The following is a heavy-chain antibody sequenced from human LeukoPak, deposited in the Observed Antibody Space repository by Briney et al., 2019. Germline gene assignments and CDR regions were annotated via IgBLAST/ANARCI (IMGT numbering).Heavy chain of an antibody. CDR2: ISSSSSYI. Sequence: GGSLRLSCAASGFTFSSYSMNWVRQAPGKGLEWVSSISSSSSYIYYADSVKGRFTISRGNAKNSLYLHMTSLRAEDTAVYYCARTDSGSYYVHFDSWGQGTLVTVSS. CDR3: ARTDSGSYYVHFDS. V-gene: IGHV3-21*01. CDR1: GFTFSSYS. D-gene: IGHD1-26*01. J-gene: IGHJ4*02.